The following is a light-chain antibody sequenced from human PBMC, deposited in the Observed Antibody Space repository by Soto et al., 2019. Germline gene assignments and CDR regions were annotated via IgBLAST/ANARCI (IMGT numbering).Light chain of an antibody. J-gene: IGKJ3*01. CDR3: QEYSKWPLFT. CDR2: AAS. V-gene: IGKV3-15*01. CDR1: QSVGRN. Sequence: EIVVTQSPGILSVSPGDRATLSCRASQSVGRNLAWYQQKPGQAPTLLIYAASTRATGRPARFSGSGSGTDFTLTISSLKSEDFSVYYCQEYSKWPLFTFGPGTRVDIK.